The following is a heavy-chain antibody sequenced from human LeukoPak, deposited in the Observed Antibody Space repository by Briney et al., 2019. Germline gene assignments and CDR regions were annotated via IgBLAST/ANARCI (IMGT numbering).Heavy chain of an antibody. CDR1: GFPFSSYW. V-gene: IGHV3-74*01. CDR3: ARELRDYWYFDL. Sequence: PGGSLRLSCSASGFPFSSYWMHWVRQVPGKGLVWVSRINIDGSIITYADSVKGRFTISRDNAKDTLYVQMNSLRAEDTAVYYCARELRDYWYFDLWGRGTLVTVSS. CDR2: INIDGSII. D-gene: IGHD2-8*01. J-gene: IGHJ2*01.